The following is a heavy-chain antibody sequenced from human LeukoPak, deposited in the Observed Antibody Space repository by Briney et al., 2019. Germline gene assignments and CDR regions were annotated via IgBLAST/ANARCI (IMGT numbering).Heavy chain of an antibody. V-gene: IGHV3-48*01. J-gene: IGHJ3*02. CDR3: ARVRELWFGESDAVDM. CDR2: ISSSSSTI. D-gene: IGHD3-10*01. Sequence: GGSLRLSCAASGFTFSSYSMNWVRQAPGKGLEWVSYISSSSSTIYYADSVKGRFTISRDNAKNSLYLQMNSLRAEDTAVYYCARVRELWFGESDAVDMWGEGTMVTVSS. CDR1: GFTFSSYS.